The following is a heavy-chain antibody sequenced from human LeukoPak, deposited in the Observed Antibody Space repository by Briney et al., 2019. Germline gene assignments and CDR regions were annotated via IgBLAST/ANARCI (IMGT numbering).Heavy chain of an antibody. CDR1: GFTFSSYA. D-gene: IGHD6-25*01. CDR3: VKMAATSRSLFDY. J-gene: IGHJ4*02. V-gene: IGHV3-23*01. CDR2: ISGSGGST. Sequence: SGGSLRLSCAASGFTFSSYAMSWVRQAPGKGLEWVSGISGSGGSTYYADSVKGRFTISRDNSKNTLYLQMNSLRAEDTAVYYCVKMAATSRSLFDYWGQGTLVTVSS.